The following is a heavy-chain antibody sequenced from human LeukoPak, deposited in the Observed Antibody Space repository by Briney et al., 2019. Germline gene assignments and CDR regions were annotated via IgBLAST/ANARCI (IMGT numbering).Heavy chain of an antibody. D-gene: IGHD2-21*02. V-gene: IGHV1-46*01. Sequence: GASVKVSCKASGYTFTTYYMHWMRQAPGEGPEWMGIINPRGGSTDYSQKFQGRITMTSDTSTSTAYMVLRSLRADDTAVYYCARDRWGLNYYHYMDVWGKGTTVTVSS. J-gene: IGHJ6*03. CDR3: ARDRWGLNYYHYMDV. CDR1: GYTFTTYY. CDR2: INPRGGST.